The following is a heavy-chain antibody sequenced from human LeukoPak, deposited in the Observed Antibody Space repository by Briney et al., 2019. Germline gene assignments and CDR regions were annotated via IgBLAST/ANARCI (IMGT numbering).Heavy chain of an antibody. J-gene: IGHJ4*02. CDR2: ISYDGSNK. V-gene: IGHV3-30-3*01. Sequence: GGSLRLSCAASGFTFSSYAMHWVRQAPGEGLEWVAVISYDGSNKYYADSVKGRFTISRDNSKNTLYLQMNSLRAEDTAVYYCARGFFYDSSGRHFDYWGQGTLVTVSS. CDR3: ARGFFYDSSGRHFDY. D-gene: IGHD3-22*01. CDR1: GFTFSSYA.